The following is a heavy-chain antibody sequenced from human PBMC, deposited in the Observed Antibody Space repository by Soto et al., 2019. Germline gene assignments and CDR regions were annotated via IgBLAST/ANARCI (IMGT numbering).Heavy chain of an antibody. CDR3: ARVAGSSVYYYYGMGV. CDR2: IYYSGST. V-gene: IGHV4-31*02. Sequence: LSLTCTVSGGSISSGGYYWSWIRQHPGKGLEWIGYIYYSGSTYYNPSLKSRVTISVDTSKNQFSLKLSSVTAADTAVYYCARVAGSSVYYYYGMGVWGQGTTVTVSS. D-gene: IGHD3-10*01. CDR1: GGSISSGGYY. J-gene: IGHJ6*02.